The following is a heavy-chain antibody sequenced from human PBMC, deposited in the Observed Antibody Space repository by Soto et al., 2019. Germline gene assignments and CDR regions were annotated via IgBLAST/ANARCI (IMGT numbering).Heavy chain of an antibody. J-gene: IGHJ5*02. CDR1: GYAFTMFY. D-gene: IGHD6-25*01. V-gene: IGHV1-46*01. Sequence: VQLVQSGAEVREPGASVMLSCKTSGYAFTMFYMSWVRQAPGQGLEWMGTINADGGRTTYAQNFXXXXXXXXDTSTGXXXXXXXXXKSDDXXXXXXXXXMAAADKWEXXXXXXPWGQ. CDR3: XXXMAAADKWEXXXXXXP. CDR2: INADGGRT.